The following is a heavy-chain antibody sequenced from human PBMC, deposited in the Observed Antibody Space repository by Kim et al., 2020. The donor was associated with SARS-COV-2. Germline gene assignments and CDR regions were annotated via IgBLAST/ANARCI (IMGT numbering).Heavy chain of an antibody. J-gene: IGHJ4*02. CDR2: T. D-gene: IGHD2-8*01. V-gene: IGHV4-59*08. Sequence: TNYNPALRSRVTISVDTSKNQYSLKLSSVTAADTAVYYCARRTNLGYFDYWGQGTLVTVSS. CDR3: ARRTNLGYFDY.